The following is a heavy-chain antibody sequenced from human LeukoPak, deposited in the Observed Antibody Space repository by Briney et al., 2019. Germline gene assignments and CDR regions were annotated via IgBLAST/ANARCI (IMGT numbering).Heavy chain of an antibody. D-gene: IGHD3-10*01. J-gene: IGHJ4*02. V-gene: IGHV3-23*01. CDR2: ITGTGGST. CDR1: GFPCSYYD. Sequence: GGPLRLFCTASGFPCSYYDMSRAPQPPAKTPAGVSAITGTGGSTYYADSVKGRFTISRDNSKNTLSLQMDSLRVEDTALYYCAKRGSYFGGFDYWGQGTLLTVPS. CDR3: AKRGSYFGGFDY.